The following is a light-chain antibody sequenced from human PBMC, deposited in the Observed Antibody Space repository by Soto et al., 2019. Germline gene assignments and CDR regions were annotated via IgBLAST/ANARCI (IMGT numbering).Light chain of an antibody. J-gene: IGKJ3*01. CDR1: QSISGW. CDR2: KAS. Sequence: DIQMTQSPSTLSASVGDRVTITCRASQSISGWLAWYQQKPGKAPKLLIYKASSLESGVPPRFSGSGSGTEFPLTISSRQPDDFATYYCQHYDSLVTFGPGTKVDIK. V-gene: IGKV1-5*03. CDR3: QHYDSLVT.